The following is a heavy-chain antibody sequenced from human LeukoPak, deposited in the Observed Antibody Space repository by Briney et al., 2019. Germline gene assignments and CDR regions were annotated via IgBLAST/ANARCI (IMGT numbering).Heavy chain of an antibody. Sequence: GGSLRLSCAVSGFTFSSYWMNWVRQAPGKGLEWVANIKQDGSQKYYVDSVRGRFTISRDNAKNSLYLQMNSLRAEDTAVYYCARAANTATGTPTMAIDYWGQGTLVTVSS. CDR3: ARAANTATGTPTMAIDY. V-gene: IGHV3-7*05. CDR2: IKQDGSQK. D-gene: IGHD1-1*01. J-gene: IGHJ4*02. CDR1: GFTFSSYW.